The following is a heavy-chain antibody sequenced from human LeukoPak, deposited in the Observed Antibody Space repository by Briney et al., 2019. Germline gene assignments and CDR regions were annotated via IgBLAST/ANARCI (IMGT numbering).Heavy chain of an antibody. V-gene: IGHV1-2*02. CDR2: INPNSGGT. J-gene: IGHJ4*02. CDR3: ARVALDYYGSVLDY. Sequence: ASVKVSCKASGYTFTGYYMHWVRRAPGQGLEWMGWINPNSGGTNYAQKFQGRVTMTRDTSISTAYMELSRLRSDDTAVYYCARVALDYYGSVLDYWGQGTLVTVSS. D-gene: IGHD3-10*01. CDR1: GYTFTGYY.